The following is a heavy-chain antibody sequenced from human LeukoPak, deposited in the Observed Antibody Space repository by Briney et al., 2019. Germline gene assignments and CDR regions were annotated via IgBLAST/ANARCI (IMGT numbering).Heavy chain of an antibody. CDR2: ISGNGVLT. Sequence: GGSLRLSCSASGFTFKSYLMAWVRQAPGKGLEWISGISGNGVLTYYADSVKGRFTVSRDNSQNILHLQLNNVRAEDSAIYYCANSQGTIFGVVDYWGQGTLVTVPS. CDR1: GFTFKSYL. J-gene: IGHJ4*02. D-gene: IGHD3-3*01. CDR3: ANSQGTIFGVVDY. V-gene: IGHV3-23*01.